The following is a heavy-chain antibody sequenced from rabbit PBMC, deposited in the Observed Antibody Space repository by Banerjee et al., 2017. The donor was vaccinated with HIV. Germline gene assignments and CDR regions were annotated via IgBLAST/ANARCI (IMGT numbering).Heavy chain of an antibody. V-gene: IGHV1S40*01. CDR3: ARGDAGSSWGLDL. D-gene: IGHD4-2*01. CDR1: GIDFSSSYW. J-gene: IGHJ3*01. Sequence: QSLEESGGDLVKPGASLTLTCTASGIDFSSSYWICWVRQAPGKGLEWIACIGTGSGTTYYATWAKGRFTISKTSSTTVTLQMTSLTAADTATYFCARGDAGSSWGLDLWGPGTLVTVS. CDR2: IGTGSGTT.